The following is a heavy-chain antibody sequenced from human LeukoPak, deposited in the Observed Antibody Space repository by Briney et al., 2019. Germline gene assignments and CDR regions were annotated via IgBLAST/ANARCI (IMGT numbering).Heavy chain of an antibody. J-gene: IGHJ4*02. CDR1: GGSISSYY. V-gene: IGHV4-59*01. CDR2: IYYSGST. Sequence: SETLSLTCTVSGGSISSYYWSWIRQPPGKGLEWIGYIYYSGSTNYNPSLKSRVTISVDTSKNQFSLKLSSVTAADTAVYYCARVGRYYYDSSGYYPNYFDYWGQGTLVTVSS. CDR3: ARVGRYYYDSSGYYPNYFDY. D-gene: IGHD3-22*01.